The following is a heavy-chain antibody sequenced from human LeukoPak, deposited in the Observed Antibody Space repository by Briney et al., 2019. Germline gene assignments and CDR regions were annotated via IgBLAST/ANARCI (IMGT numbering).Heavy chain of an antibody. D-gene: IGHD5-12*01. J-gene: IGHJ5*02. Sequence: GGSLRLSCAVSGFTFSSYSMNWVRQAPGKGLEWVSYVSSSSTTIYYADSVKGRFTISRDNAKNSLYLQMNSLRAEDTAVYYCASGAEGYVFDPWGQGTLVTVSS. V-gene: IGHV3-48*01. CDR3: ASGAEGYVFDP. CDR2: VSSSSTTI. CDR1: GFTFSSYS.